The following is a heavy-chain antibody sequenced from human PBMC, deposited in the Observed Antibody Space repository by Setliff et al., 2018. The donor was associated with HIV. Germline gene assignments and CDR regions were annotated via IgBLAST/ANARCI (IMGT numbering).Heavy chain of an antibody. CDR3: ARGVPVLRYFDWLSRVGY. J-gene: IGHJ4*02. CDR2: INPSGGST. D-gene: IGHD3-9*01. Sequence: ASVKVSCKASGYTFTSYYMHWVRQAPGQGLEWVGIINPSGGSTSYAQKFQGRVTMTRDTSTSTVYMELSSLRSEDTAVYYCARGVPVLRYFDWLSRVGYWGQGTLVTVSS. CDR1: GYTFTSYY. V-gene: IGHV1-46*01.